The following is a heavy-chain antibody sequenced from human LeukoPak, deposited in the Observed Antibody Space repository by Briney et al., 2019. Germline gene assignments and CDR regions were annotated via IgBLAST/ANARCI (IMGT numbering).Heavy chain of an antibody. Sequence: GGSLRLSCTTSGFTFSTYSMNWVRQAPGKGLEWVSSISTSSSSIYYADSVKGRFTISRDNAKNSLYLQMNSLRAEDTAVYYCAKSDYYYGMDAWGQGTTVTVSS. CDR1: GFTFSTYS. CDR3: AKSDYYYGMDA. V-gene: IGHV3-21*01. CDR2: ISTSSSSI. J-gene: IGHJ6*02.